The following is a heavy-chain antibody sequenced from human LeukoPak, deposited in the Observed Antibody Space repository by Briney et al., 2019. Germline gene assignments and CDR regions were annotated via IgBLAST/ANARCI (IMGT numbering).Heavy chain of an antibody. V-gene: IGHV3-30*02. CDR3: ATFPTIFGVVLSADWFDP. J-gene: IGHJ5*02. Sequence: GRSLRLSCAASGFTFDDYAMHWVRQAPGKGLEWVAFIRYDGSNKYYADSVKGRFTISRDNSKNTLYLQMNSLRAEDTAVYYCATFPTIFGVVLSADWFDPWGQGTLVTVSS. D-gene: IGHD3-3*01. CDR2: IRYDGSNK. CDR1: GFTFDDYA.